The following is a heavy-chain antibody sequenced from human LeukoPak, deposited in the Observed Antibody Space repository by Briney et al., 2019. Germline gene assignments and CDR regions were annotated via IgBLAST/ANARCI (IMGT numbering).Heavy chain of an antibody. CDR3: ARTSEWFDP. J-gene: IGHJ5*02. CDR1: GGSISSGGYS. V-gene: IGHV4-30-2*01. Sequence: SETLTLTCAVSGGSISSGGYSWSWIRQPPGKGLEWIGYIYHSGSTYYNPSLKSRVTISVDRSKNQFSLKLSSVTAADTAVYYCARTSEWFDPWGQGTLVTASS. CDR2: IYHSGST.